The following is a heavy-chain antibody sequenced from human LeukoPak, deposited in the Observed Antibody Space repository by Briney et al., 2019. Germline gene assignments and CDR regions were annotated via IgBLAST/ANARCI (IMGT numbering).Heavy chain of an antibody. J-gene: IGHJ1*01. CDR1: GFTFSSYA. Sequence: GGSLRLSCAASGFTFSSYAMHWVRQAPGKGLEWVAVISYDGSNKYYADSVKGRFTISRDNSKNTLYLQMNSLRAEDTAVYYCAKDFYYGYSSRFQHWGQGTLVTVSP. CDR2: ISYDGSNK. CDR3: AKDFYYGYSSRFQH. V-gene: IGHV3-30-3*01. D-gene: IGHD6-13*01.